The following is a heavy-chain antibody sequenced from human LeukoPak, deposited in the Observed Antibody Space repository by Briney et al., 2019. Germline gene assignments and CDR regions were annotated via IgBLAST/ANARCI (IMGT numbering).Heavy chain of an antibody. D-gene: IGHD6-13*01. CDR3: ASLAAAGTYY. J-gene: IGHJ4*02. Sequence: PSETLSLTCAVYGGSFSGCYWSWIRQPPGKGLEWIGEINHSGSTNYNPSLKSRVTISVDTSKNQFSLKLSSVTAADTAVYYCASLAAAGTYYWGQGTLATVSS. CDR2: INHSGST. V-gene: IGHV4-34*01. CDR1: GGSFSGCY.